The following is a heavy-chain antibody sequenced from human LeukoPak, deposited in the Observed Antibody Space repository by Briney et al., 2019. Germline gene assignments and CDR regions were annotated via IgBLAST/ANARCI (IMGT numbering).Heavy chain of an antibody. CDR1: GGTFSSYA. Sequence: ASVKVSCKASGGTFSSYAISWVRQAPGQGLEWMGGIIPIFGTANYAQKFQGRVTITTDESTSTACMELSSLRSEDTAVYYCARVSAGGNYYYYMDVWGKGTTVTVSS. CDR3: ARVSAGGNYYYYMDV. J-gene: IGHJ6*03. CDR2: IIPIFGTA. V-gene: IGHV1-69*05. D-gene: IGHD1-26*01.